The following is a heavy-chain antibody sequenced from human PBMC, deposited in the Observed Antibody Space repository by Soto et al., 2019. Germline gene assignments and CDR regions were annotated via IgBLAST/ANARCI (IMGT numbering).Heavy chain of an antibody. CDR2: MNPNSGNT. CDR3: ARGRYSSSWYRARGENCFDP. D-gene: IGHD6-13*01. J-gene: IGHJ5*02. Sequence: QVQLVQSGAEVKKPGASVKVSCKASGYTFTSYDINWVRQATGQGLEWMGWMNPNSGNTGYAQKFQGRVTMTRNTSRSTAYMELSILRSEVTAVYYCARGRYSSSWYRARGENCFDPWGQGTLVTVSS. V-gene: IGHV1-8*01. CDR1: GYTFTSYD.